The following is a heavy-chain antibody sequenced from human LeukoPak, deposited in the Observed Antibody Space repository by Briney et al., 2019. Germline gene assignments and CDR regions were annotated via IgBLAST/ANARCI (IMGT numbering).Heavy chain of an antibody. CDR3: AKDGDYYDSSGQFDY. J-gene: IGHJ4*02. V-gene: IGHV3-30*18. D-gene: IGHD3-22*01. CDR2: ISYDGSNK. Sequence: GSLRLSCAASGFTFSSYGMHWVRQAPGKGLEWVAVISYDGSNKYYADSVKGRFTISRDNSKNTLYLQMNSLRAEDTAVYYCAKDGDYYDSSGQFDYWGQGTLVTVSS. CDR1: GFTFSSYG.